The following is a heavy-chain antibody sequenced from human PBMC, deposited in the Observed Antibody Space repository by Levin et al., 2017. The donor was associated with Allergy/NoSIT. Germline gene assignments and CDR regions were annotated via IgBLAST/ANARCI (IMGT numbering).Heavy chain of an antibody. CDR1: GYTFTSYD. J-gene: IGHJ4*02. V-gene: IGHV1-8*01. D-gene: IGHD3-10*01. Sequence: GESLKISCKASGYTFTSYDINWVRQATGQGLEWMGWMNPNSGNTGYAQKFQGRVTMTRNTSISTAYMELSSLRSEDTAVYYCARGASYYGSGSYYKLYWGQGTLVTVSS. CDR3: ARGASYYGSGSYYKLY. CDR2: MNPNSGNT.